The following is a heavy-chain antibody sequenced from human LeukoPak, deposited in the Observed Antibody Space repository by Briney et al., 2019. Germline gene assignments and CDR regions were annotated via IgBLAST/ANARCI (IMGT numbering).Heavy chain of an antibody. CDR3: ARDRGSPMYYFDY. Sequence: GGSLRLSCAASGFTFSSYAIHWVRQAPGKGLEWVAVISYDGSNQYYTDSVKGRFTISRDNSKNTLYLQMNSLRTDDTAVYYCARDRGSPMYYFDYWGQGTLVTVSS. V-gene: IGHV3-30*04. D-gene: IGHD3-16*01. J-gene: IGHJ4*02. CDR1: GFTFSSYA. CDR2: ISYDGSNQ.